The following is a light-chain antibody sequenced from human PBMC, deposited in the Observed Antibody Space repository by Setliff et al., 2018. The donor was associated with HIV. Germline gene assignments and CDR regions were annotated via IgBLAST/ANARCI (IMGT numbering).Light chain of an antibody. J-gene: IGLJ1*01. CDR2: EVN. CDR1: SSDVGSYNR. Sequence: ALGQPVSVSGSPGQSVTISCTGTSSDVGSYNRVAWYQQTPGTTPKLMIYEVNNRPSGVPDRFSGSSSGNTASLTISGLQAEDEGDYYCSSYASTSYGSSSTYVFGTGTKVTVL. V-gene: IGLV2-18*02. CDR3: SSYASTSYGSSSTYV.